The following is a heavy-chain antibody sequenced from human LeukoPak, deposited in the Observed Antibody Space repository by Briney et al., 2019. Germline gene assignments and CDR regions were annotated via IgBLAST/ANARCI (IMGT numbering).Heavy chain of an antibody. CDR2: ISGSGSST. CDR1: GFTFSTYA. Sequence: GGSLRLSCAASGFTFSTYAMRWVRQARGKGVEWVSVISGSGSSTYYADSVKGGFNISREKYKNKLYLQMNSLRAEDTAVYYCAKEMATIRAFDFWGQGTMATVSS. V-gene: IGHV3-23*01. CDR3: AKEMATIRAFDF. J-gene: IGHJ3*01. D-gene: IGHD5-24*01.